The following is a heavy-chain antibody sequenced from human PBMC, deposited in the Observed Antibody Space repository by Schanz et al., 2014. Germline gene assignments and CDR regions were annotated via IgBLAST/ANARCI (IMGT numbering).Heavy chain of an antibody. CDR3: AKTLFPGGTQTFGN. V-gene: IGHV3-23*04. D-gene: IGHD2-8*02. CDR2: VSSRSDEI. J-gene: IGHJ4*02. CDR1: GFSFGNYA. Sequence: EVQLVESGGGLVQPGGSLRLSCEASGFSFGNYAMTWVRQAPGKGLEWVAAVSSRSDEIKYADSVRGRFTISRDNSKSTLYVEMNSLRVEDTAVYYCAKTLFPGGTQTFGNWGRGTLVTVSS.